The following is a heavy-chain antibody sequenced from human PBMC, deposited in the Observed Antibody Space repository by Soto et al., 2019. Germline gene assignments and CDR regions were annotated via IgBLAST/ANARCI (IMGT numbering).Heavy chain of an antibody. J-gene: IGHJ6*02. CDR1: GVSFSRYG. Sequence: SVKVSCKASGVSFSRYGITWVRQAPGQGLEWMGGIIPIIGTTKYAQKFQGRVTVTADESTTTAYMELSSLISEDTAVYYCARELKEPGSYYYYGLDVWGQGTTVTVSS. D-gene: IGHD3-10*01. V-gene: IGHV1-69*13. CDR2: IIPIIGTT. CDR3: ARELKEPGSYYYYGLDV.